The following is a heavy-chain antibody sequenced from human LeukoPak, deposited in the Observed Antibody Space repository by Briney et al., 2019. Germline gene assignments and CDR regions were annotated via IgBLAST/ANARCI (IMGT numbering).Heavy chain of an antibody. CDR1: GFTFSSYA. J-gene: IGHJ4*02. CDR3: ARESSGGTYSFDY. Sequence: GGSLRLSCAASGFTFSSYAMSWVRQAPGKGLEWVALIWYAGNNKYYTDSVKGRFTISRDNSKNTLNLQMNSLRAEDTAVYYCARESSGGTYSFDYWGQGTLVTVSS. D-gene: IGHD3-10*01. V-gene: IGHV3-33*08. CDR2: IWYAGNNK.